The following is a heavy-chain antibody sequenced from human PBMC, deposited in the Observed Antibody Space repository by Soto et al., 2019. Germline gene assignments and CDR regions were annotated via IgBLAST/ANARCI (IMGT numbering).Heavy chain of an antibody. Sequence: WWSLRLSCSASVFTFSSYAMHWFRQAPGKGLEWVAVISYDGSNKYYADSVKGRFTISRDNSKNTLYLQMNSLRAEDTAVYYCARDADLWLQGSGYFDYWGQGTLVTVSS. J-gene: IGHJ4*02. CDR2: ISYDGSNK. CDR1: VFTFSSYA. V-gene: IGHV3-30-3*01. D-gene: IGHD5-18*01. CDR3: ARDADLWLQGSGYFDY.